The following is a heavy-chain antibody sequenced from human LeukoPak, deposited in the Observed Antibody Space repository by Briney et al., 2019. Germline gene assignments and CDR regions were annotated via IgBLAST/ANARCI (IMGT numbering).Heavy chain of an antibody. CDR2: ISYDGSNK. V-gene: IGHV3-30-3*01. CDR3: AKDGLWFGELSPSDY. Sequence: GGSLRLSCAASGFTFSSYAMHWVRQAPGKGLEWVAVISYDGSNKYYADSVKGRFTISRDNSKNTLYLQMNSLRAEDTAVYYCAKDGLWFGELSPSDYWGQGTLVTVSS. D-gene: IGHD3-10*01. J-gene: IGHJ4*02. CDR1: GFTFSSYA.